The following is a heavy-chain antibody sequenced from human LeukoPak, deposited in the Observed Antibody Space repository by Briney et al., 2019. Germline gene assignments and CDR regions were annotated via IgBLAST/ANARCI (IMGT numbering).Heavy chain of an antibody. J-gene: IGHJ4*02. CDR3: ARTPLVGATTFDY. CDR2: IYYSGST. CDR1: GDSISSYY. Sequence: SETLSLTCTVCGDSISSYYWSWIRQPPGKGLEWIGYIYYSGSTNYNPSLKSRVTISVDTSKNQFSLKLSSVTAADTAVYYCARTPLVGATTFDYWGQGTLVTVSS. D-gene: IGHD1-26*01. V-gene: IGHV4-59*01.